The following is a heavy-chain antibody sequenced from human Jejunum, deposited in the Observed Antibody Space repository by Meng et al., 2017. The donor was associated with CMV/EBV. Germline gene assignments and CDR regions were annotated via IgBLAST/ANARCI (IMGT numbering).Heavy chain of an antibody. Sequence: ALFTPSPPLPPPSGSFSLSSSSSYSCWLRQPPAPQLPWIAAINHPRSTNYNPSLKSRVTISLDTSTSHFSMKLTSVTAADTAVYFCARGGGDPIRGVLPFDYWGQGTLVTVSS. J-gene: IGHJ4*02. CDR3: ARGGGDPIRGVLPFDY. CDR2: INHPRST. CDR1: SLSSSSSY. D-gene: IGHD2-21*01. V-gene: IGHV4-34*01.